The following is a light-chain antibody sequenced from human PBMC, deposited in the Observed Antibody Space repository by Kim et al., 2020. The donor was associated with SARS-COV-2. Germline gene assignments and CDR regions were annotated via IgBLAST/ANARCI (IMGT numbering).Light chain of an antibody. Sequence: ADGGDKVTSTCQTSQNMYKYLNWYQHTAGKAPNLMIDDACMLQTGVPPMFSGSGSGTHFTLTINGLQPEYIATYYCQQNGDLPVTFGGGTKVDIK. V-gene: IGKV1-33*01. CDR1: QNMYKY. CDR2: DAC. CDR3: QQNGDLPVT. J-gene: IGKJ4*01.